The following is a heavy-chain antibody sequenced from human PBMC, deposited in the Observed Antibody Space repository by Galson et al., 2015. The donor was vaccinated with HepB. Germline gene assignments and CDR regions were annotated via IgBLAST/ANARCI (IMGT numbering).Heavy chain of an antibody. Sequence: LSLTCAVSGGSISSGGYSWSWIRQPPGKGLEWIGYIYHSGSTYYNPSLKSRVTISVDRSKNQFSLKLSSVTAADTAVYYCASLDGSSGYYYLRYWGQGTLVTVSS. CDR2: IYHSGST. CDR1: GGSISSGGYS. V-gene: IGHV4-30-2*01. D-gene: IGHD3-22*01. CDR3: ASLDGSSGYYYLRY. J-gene: IGHJ4*02.